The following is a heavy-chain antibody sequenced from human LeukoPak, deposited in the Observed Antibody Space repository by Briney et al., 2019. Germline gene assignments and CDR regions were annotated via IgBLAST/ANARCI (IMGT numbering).Heavy chain of an antibody. J-gene: IGHJ4*02. Sequence: PGRSLRPSCAASGFTFSSYAMHWVRQAPGKGLEWVAVISYDGSNKYYADSVKGRFTISRDNSKNTLYLQMNSLRAEDTAVYYCARENTAMVTGDYWGQGTLVTVSS. CDR2: ISYDGSNK. V-gene: IGHV3-30-3*01. CDR3: ARENTAMVTGDY. CDR1: GFTFSSYA. D-gene: IGHD5-18*01.